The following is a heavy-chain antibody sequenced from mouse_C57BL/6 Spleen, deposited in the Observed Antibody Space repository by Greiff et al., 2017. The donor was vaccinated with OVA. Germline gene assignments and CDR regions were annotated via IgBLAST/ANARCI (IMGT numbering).Heavy chain of an antibody. CDR3: ARGIYDGYLYYAMDY. CDR2: IHPNSGST. J-gene: IGHJ4*01. V-gene: IGHV1-64*01. Sequence: VQLQQPGAELVKPGASVKLSCKASGYTFTSYWMHWVKQRPGQGLEWIGMIHPNSGSTNYNEKFKSKATLTVDKSSSTDYMQLSSLTSEDSAVYYCARGIYDGYLYYAMDYWGQGTSVTVSS. D-gene: IGHD2-3*01. CDR1: GYTFTSYW.